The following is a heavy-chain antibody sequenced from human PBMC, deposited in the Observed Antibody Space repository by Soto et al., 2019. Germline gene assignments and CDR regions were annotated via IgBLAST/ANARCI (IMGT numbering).Heavy chain of an antibody. CDR3: ARARLYYYDSSGYYFATGGGGALDY. J-gene: IGHJ4*02. Sequence: PSETLSLTCAVYGGSFSGYYWSWIRQPPGKGLEWIGEINHSGSTNYNPSLKSRVTISVDTSKNQFSLKLSSVTAADTAVYYCARARLYYYDSSGYYFATGGGGALDYWGQGTLVTVS. V-gene: IGHV4-34*01. CDR1: GGSFSGYY. CDR2: INHSGST. D-gene: IGHD3-22*01.